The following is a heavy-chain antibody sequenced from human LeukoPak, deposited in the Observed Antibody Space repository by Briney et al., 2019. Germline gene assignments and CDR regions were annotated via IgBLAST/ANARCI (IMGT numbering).Heavy chain of an antibody. CDR1: GFTFSSYG. CDR2: IRYDGSNK. CDR3: ANIYCSSTSCFPLGCFQR. V-gene: IGHV3-30*02. D-gene: IGHD2-2*01. Sequence: GGSLRLSCAASGFTFSSYGMHWVRQAPGKGLEWVAFIRYDGSNKYYADSVKGRFTISRDNSKNTLYLQMNSLRAEDTAVYYCANIYCSSTSCFPLGCFQRWGQGTLVTVSS. J-gene: IGHJ1*01.